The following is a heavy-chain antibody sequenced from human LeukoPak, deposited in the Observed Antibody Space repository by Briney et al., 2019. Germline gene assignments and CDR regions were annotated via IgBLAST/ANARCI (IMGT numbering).Heavy chain of an antibody. J-gene: IGHJ4*02. CDR3: AGERYYYDSSGEFDY. CDR1: GGSISSHY. Sequence: SETLSLTCTVSGGSISSHYWSWIRQPPGKGLEWIGYIYYSGSTNYNPSLKSRVTISVDKSKNQFSLKLSSVTAADTAVYYCAGERYYYDSSGEFDYWGQGTLVTVSS. D-gene: IGHD3-22*01. V-gene: IGHV4-59*11. CDR2: IYYSGST.